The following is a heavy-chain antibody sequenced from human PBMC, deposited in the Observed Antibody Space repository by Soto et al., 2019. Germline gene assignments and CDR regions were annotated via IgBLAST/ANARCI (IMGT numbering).Heavy chain of an antibody. CDR1: GFTFSSYS. CDR3: ARDTGIVGATSFDY. V-gene: IGHV3-48*01. Sequence: PGGSLRLSCAASGFTFSSYSMNWVRQAPGKGLEWVSYISSSSSTIYYADSVKGRFTISRDNAKNSLYLQMNSLRAEDTAVYYCARDTGIVGATSFDYWGQGTLVTVSS. J-gene: IGHJ4*02. CDR2: ISSSSSTI. D-gene: IGHD1-26*01.